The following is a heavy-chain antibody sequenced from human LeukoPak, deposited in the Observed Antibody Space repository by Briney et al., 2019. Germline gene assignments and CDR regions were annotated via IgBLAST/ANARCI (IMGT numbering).Heavy chain of an antibody. CDR2: ISGSDSGT. CDR3: AKATLGSCSGARCYPFDC. D-gene: IGHD2-15*01. Sequence: GGSLRLSCAASGFTFSNFAMSWVRPGPGKELEWVSIISGSDSGTYNADSVKGRFTISRDNSKNTLYLQMNSLRGEDTSVCYCAKATLGSCSGARCYPFDCWGQGTLVTVSS. J-gene: IGHJ4*02. V-gene: IGHV3-23*01. CDR1: GFTFSNFA.